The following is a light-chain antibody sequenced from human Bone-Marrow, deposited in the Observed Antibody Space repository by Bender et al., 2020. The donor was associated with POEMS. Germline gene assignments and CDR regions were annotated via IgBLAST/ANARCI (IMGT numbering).Light chain of an antibody. CDR2: RNN. CDR3: ATWDAKLSGPYVV. Sequence: QSVLTQPPSASGTPGQRVTISCSGSTSNIGSNLVYWYQQLPGAAPTLLIYRNNQRPSGVPDRFSASKSGTSASLAISGLRSEDEADYYCATWDAKLSGPYVVFGGGTKLTVL. J-gene: IGLJ2*01. CDR1: TSNIGSNL. V-gene: IGLV1-47*01.